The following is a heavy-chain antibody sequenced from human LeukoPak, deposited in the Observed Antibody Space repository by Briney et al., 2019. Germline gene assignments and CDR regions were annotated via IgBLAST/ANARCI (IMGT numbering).Heavy chain of an antibody. CDR3: ARASGWYGNDY. J-gene: IGHJ4*02. V-gene: IGHV1-2*02. D-gene: IGHD6-19*01. Sequence: ASMKVSCKASGYTFTDYYVNWVRQAPGQGLEWMGWINPNSGGTNYAQKFQGRVTMTRDTSISTAYMELSRLRSDDTAVYYCARASGWYGNDYWGQGTLVTVSS. CDR2: INPNSGGT. CDR1: GYTFTDYY.